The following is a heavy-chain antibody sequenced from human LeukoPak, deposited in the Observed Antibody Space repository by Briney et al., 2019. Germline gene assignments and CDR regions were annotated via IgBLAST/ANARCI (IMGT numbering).Heavy chain of an antibody. V-gene: IGHV4-4*09. J-gene: IGHJ5*02. CDR1: GGSISSYY. CDR2: IYTSGST. CDR3: ARHAFWSGWFDP. D-gene: IGHD2-8*02. Sequence: SETLSLTCTVSGGSISSYYWSWIRQPPGKGLEWIGYIYTSGSTNYNPSLKSRVTISVDTSKNQFSLKLSSVTAADTAVYYCARHAFWSGWFDPWGQGTLVTVSS.